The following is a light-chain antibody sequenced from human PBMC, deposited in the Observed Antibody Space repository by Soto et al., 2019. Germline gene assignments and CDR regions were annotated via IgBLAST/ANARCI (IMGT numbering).Light chain of an antibody. J-gene: IGKJ3*01. V-gene: IGKV3-20*01. Sequence: EIVLTQSPGTLSLFPGERATLSCRASQSVSSTYFAWYRQKPGQPPSLLIYGASNRATGVPDRFSGSGSGKDFTLTISRLAPEDFEVYYCQQYGSSPPGFTFGPGTTVEIK. CDR3: QQYGSSPPGFT. CDR1: QSVSSTY. CDR2: GAS.